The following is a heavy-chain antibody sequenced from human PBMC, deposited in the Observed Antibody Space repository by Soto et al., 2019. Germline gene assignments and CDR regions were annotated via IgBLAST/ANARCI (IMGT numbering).Heavy chain of an antibody. Sequence: GGSLRLSCAASGFTFSSYGMHWVRQAPGKGLEWVAVISYDGSNKYYADSVKGRFTISRDNSKNTLYLQMNSLRADDTAVYSCAQETSSTWGYMEVWGQGTTVTVSS. V-gene: IGHV3-30*18. CDR3: AQETSSTWGYMEV. J-gene: IGHJ6*02. CDR1: GFTFSSYG. D-gene: IGHD6-13*01. CDR2: ISYDGSNK.